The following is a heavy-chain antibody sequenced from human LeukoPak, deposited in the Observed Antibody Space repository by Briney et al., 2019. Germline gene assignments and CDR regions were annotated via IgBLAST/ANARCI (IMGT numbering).Heavy chain of an antibody. Sequence: GGSLRLSCAASGFTVFSNYMSWVRQAPGKGLEWVSVIYSGGSTYYADSVKGRFTISRDNSKNTLYLQMNSLRAEDTAVYYCARAYDILTGLDYWGQGTLVTVSS. CDR1: GFTVFSNY. D-gene: IGHD3-9*01. V-gene: IGHV3-53*01. J-gene: IGHJ4*02. CDR2: IYSGGST. CDR3: ARAYDILTGLDY.